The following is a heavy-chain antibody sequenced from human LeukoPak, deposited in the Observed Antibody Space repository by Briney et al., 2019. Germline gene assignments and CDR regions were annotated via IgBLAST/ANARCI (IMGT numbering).Heavy chain of an antibody. CDR2: IYYSGST. CDR1: GGSFSGYY. D-gene: IGHD6-13*01. Sequence: PSETLSLTCAVYGGSFSGYYWSWIRQPPGKGLEWIGSIYYSGSTYYNPSLKSRVTISVDTSKNQFSLKLSSVTAADTAVYYCARDLAAAGFDYWGQGTLVTVSS. J-gene: IGHJ4*02. V-gene: IGHV4-34*01. CDR3: ARDLAAAGFDY.